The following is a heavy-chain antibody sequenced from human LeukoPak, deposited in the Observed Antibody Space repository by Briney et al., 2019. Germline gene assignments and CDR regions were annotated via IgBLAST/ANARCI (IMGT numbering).Heavy chain of an antibody. CDR3: ARRPQDYDFWSGYSYYFDY. J-gene: IGHJ4*02. V-gene: IGHV5-51*01. D-gene: IGHD3-3*01. Sequence: GESLKISCNGSAYCFTSYWIGWVRQMPGKGLEWMGIIYPGDSDTRYSPSFQGQVTISADKSISTAYLQWSSLKASDTAMYYCARRPQDYDFWSGYSYYFDYWGQGTLVTVSS. CDR1: AYCFTSYW. CDR2: IYPGDSDT.